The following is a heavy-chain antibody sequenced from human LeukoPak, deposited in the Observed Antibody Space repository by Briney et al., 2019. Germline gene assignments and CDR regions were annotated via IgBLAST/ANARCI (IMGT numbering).Heavy chain of an antibody. V-gene: IGHV3-73*01. D-gene: IGHD3-10*01. CDR3: TRQEWFGELSSY. CDR1: GSTFSGSA. Sequence: GGSLRLSCAASGSTFSGSAMHWVRQASGKGLEWVGRIRSKANSYATAYAASVKGRFTISRDDSKNTAYLQMNSLKTEDTAVYYCTRQEWFGELSSYWGQGTLLSVSS. CDR2: IRSKANSYAT. J-gene: IGHJ4*02.